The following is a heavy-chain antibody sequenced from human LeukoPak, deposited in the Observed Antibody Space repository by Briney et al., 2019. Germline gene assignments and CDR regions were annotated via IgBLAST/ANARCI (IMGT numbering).Heavy chain of an antibody. CDR2: IYTSRST. Sequence: PSQTLSLTCTVSGGSISSGSYYWSWIRQPAGKGLEWIGRIYTSRSTNYNPSLKSRVTISVDTPKNQFSLKLSSVTAADTAVYYCASRHYYDSSFDYWGQGTLVTVSS. D-gene: IGHD3-22*01. CDR3: ASRHYYDSSFDY. V-gene: IGHV4-61*02. J-gene: IGHJ4*02. CDR1: GGSISSGSYY.